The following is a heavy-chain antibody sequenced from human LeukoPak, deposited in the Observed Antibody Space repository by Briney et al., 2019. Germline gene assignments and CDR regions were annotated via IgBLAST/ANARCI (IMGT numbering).Heavy chain of an antibody. J-gene: IGHJ6*02. D-gene: IGHD1-7*01. CDR2: MNPNSGNT. Sequence: GASVKVSCKASGYTFTSYDINWVRQATGQGLEWMGWMNPNSGNTGYAQKFQGRVTMTRNTSISTAYMEPSSLRSEDTAVYYCARGTDWNSPVGMDVWGQGTTVTVSS. CDR3: ARGTDWNSPVGMDV. V-gene: IGHV1-8*01. CDR1: GYTFTSYD.